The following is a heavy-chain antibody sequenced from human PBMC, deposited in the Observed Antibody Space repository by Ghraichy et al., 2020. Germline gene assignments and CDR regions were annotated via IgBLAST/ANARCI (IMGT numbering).Heavy chain of an antibody. V-gene: IGHV1-18*04. D-gene: IGHD3-16*02. Sequence: ASVKVSCKASGYTFTSYGISWVRQAPGQGLEWMGWISAYNGNTNYAQKLQGRVTMTTDTSTSTAYMELRSLRSDDTAVYYCARGAGSIMITFGGVIAPTPFDYWGQGTLVTVSS. J-gene: IGHJ4*02. CDR3: ARGAGSIMITFGGVIAPTPFDY. CDR1: GYTFTSYG. CDR2: ISAYNGNT.